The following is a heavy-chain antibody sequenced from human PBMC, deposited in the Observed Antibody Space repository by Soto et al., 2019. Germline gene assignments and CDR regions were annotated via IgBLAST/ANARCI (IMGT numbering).Heavy chain of an antibody. J-gene: IGHJ5*02. V-gene: IGHV1-18*01. CDR3: ARDREEHNRRNWFDP. CDR2: ISAYNGNT. CDR1: GYTFTSYG. D-gene: IGHD1-1*01. Sequence: ASVKVSCKASGYTFTSYGISWVRQAPGQGLEWMGWISAYNGNTNYAQKLQGRVTMTTDTSTSTAYMELRSLRSDDTAVYYCARDREEHNRRNWFDPWGQGTLVTVSS.